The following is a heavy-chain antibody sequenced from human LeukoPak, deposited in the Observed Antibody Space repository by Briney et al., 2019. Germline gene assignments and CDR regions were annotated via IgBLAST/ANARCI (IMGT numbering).Heavy chain of an antibody. Sequence: SETLSLTCTVSGASISSGAYYWTWIRQHPGKGLEWIGYIYYSGSTYYNPSLKSRVSISVDTSKNHFFLKLTSVTAADTAVYYCARAFSSGYCSGDKCYGDAGWFDPWGQGTPVTVSS. V-gene: IGHV4-31*03. CDR1: GASISSGAYY. CDR2: IYYSGST. D-gene: IGHD2-15*01. CDR3: ARAFSSGYCSGDKCYGDAGWFDP. J-gene: IGHJ5*02.